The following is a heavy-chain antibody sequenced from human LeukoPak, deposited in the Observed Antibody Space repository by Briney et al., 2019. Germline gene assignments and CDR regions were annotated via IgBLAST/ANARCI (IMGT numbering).Heavy chain of an antibody. CDR3: ARHYDILTGYPLDAFDI. D-gene: IGHD3-9*01. Sequence: GESPKISRKGPGYSLTNYWNSWVRQMPGKGPEWRGRIDPSDSYTNYSPSFQGHVTISADKSISTAYLQWSSLKASDTAMYYCARHYDILTGYPLDAFDIWGQGTMVTVSS. J-gene: IGHJ3*02. CDR2: IDPSDSYT. CDR1: GYSLTNYW. V-gene: IGHV5-10-1*01.